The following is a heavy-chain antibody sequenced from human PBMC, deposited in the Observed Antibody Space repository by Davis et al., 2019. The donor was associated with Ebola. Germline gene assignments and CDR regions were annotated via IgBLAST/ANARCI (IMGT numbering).Heavy chain of an antibody. V-gene: IGHV3-48*03. CDR3: ARREAASIDY. CDR2: ISDSGSTT. Sequence: GESLKISCAASGFIFNKYEMNWVRQALGKGLAWISYISDSGSTTYYTDSVKGRFTISRDNARNTLFLQLNSLRVEDTAIYYCARREAASIDYWGQGTLVTVAS. D-gene: IGHD6-25*01. J-gene: IGHJ4*02. CDR1: GFIFNKYE.